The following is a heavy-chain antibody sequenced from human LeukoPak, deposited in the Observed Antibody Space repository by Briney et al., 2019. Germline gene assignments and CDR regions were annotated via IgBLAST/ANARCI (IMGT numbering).Heavy chain of an antibody. V-gene: IGHV4-39*07. CDR1: GGSISSSSYY. D-gene: IGHD4-23*01. CDR3: ARETVVTSIFDY. Sequence: SETLSLTCTVSGGSISSSSYYWGWIRQPPGKGLEWIGSIYYSGSTYYNPSLKSRVTISVDTSKNQFSLKLSSVTAADTAVYYCARETVVTSIFDYWGQETLVTVSS. J-gene: IGHJ4*02. CDR2: IYYSGST.